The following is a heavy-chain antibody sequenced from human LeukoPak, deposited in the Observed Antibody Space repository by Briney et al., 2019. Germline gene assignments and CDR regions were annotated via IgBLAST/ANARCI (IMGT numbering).Heavy chain of an antibody. V-gene: IGHV3-9*01. CDR2: ISWNSGSI. CDR3: AKDKGLAVAGTGY. Sequence: SLRLSCAASGFTFDDYAMHWVRQAPGKGLEWGAVISWNSGSIGYAYSVKGRFTISRANEQNSLYLQMNSLRAEDTALYYCAKDKGLAVAGTGYWGQGTLVTVSS. CDR1: GFTFDDYA. J-gene: IGHJ4*02. D-gene: IGHD6-19*01.